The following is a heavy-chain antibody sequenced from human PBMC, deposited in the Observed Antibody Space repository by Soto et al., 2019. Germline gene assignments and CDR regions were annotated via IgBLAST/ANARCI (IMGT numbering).Heavy chain of an antibody. CDR2: IYYSGST. J-gene: IGHJ4*02. D-gene: IGHD1-26*01. V-gene: IGHV4-31*03. CDR1: GGSISSGGYY. Sequence: QVQLQESGPGLVKPSQTLSLTCTVSGGSISSGGYYWSWIRQHPGKGLEWIGYIYYSGSTYYNPSLKSXXTXSXXTSKNQFSLKLSSVTAADTAVYYCARGALVGYFDYWGQGTLVTVSS. CDR3: ARGALVGYFDY.